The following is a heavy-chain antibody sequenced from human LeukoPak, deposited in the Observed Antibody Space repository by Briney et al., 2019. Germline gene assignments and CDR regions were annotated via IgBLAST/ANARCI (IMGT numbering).Heavy chain of an antibody. J-gene: IGHJ6*02. Sequence: PGGSLRLSCAASGFTFSSYSMNWVRQASGKGLELVSSISSSSYIYYSDAVKGRFTISRDNAKNSLYLKMNRLRAEATAVYYCARDPLDTAMVTYYYYYGMDVWGHGTTVTVSS. V-gene: IGHV3-21*01. CDR2: ISSSSYI. D-gene: IGHD5-18*01. CDR1: GFTFSSYS. CDR3: ARDPLDTAMVTYYYYYGMDV.